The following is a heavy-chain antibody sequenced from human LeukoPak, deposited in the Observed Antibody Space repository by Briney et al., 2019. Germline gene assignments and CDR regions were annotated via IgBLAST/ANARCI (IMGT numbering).Heavy chain of an antibody. CDR3: AKTKYYDSSGYTYFDY. V-gene: IGHV3-74*01. CDR2: MGGNARSP. J-gene: IGHJ4*02. D-gene: IGHD3-22*01. Sequence: PXKGLVXVXGMGGNARSPAYADSVKRRFTISRDNARNTLYLQMNSLGAEDTAVYYCAKTKYYDSSGYTYFDYWGQGTLVAVSS.